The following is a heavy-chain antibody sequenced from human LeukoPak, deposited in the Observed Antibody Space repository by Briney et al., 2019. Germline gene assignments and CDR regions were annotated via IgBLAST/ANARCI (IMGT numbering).Heavy chain of an antibody. CDR1: GGSISSYY. CDR3: ARGILRIVGATDAFDI. V-gene: IGHV4-4*07. CDR2: IYTSGST. Sequence: SDTLSLTLTVSGGSISSYYWSWIRQPAGKGLEWIGRIYTSGSTNYNPSLKSRVTMSVDTSKNQFSLKLSSVTAADTAVYYCARGILRIVGATDAFDISGEGTMVTVSS. J-gene: IGHJ3*02. D-gene: IGHD1-26*01.